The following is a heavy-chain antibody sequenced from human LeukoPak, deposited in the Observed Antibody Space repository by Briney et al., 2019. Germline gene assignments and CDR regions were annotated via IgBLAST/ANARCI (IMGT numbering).Heavy chain of an antibody. J-gene: IGHJ4*02. CDR2: ISYDGSNK. D-gene: IGHD6-13*01. Sequence: GGSLRLSCAASGFTFSSYAMHWVRQAPGKGLEWVAVISYDGSNKYYADSVKGRFTISRDNAKNSLYLQMNSLRAEDTAVYYCARRWGNSSPFDYWGQGTLVTVSS. CDR3: ARRWGNSSPFDY. CDR1: GFTFSSYA. V-gene: IGHV3-30-3*01.